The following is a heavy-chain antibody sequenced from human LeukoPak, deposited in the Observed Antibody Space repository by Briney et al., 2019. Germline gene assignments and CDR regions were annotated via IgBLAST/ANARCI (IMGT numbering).Heavy chain of an antibody. CDR3: AKGRYPGIAVSGTFGDY. J-gene: IGHJ4*02. CDR2: ISWNSGSI. Sequence: PGGSLRLSCAASGFTFDDYAMHWVRQAPGKGLEWVSGISWNSGSIGYADSVKGRFTISRDNAKNSLYLQMNSLRAEDTALYYCAKGRYPGIAVSGTFGDYWGQGTLVTVSS. CDR1: GFTFDDYA. D-gene: IGHD6-19*01. V-gene: IGHV3-9*01.